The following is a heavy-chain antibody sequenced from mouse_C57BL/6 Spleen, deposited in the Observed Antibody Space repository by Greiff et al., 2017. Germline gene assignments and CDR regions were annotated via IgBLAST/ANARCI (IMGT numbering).Heavy chain of an antibody. V-gene: IGHV1-22*01. D-gene: IGHD2-2*01. Sequence: EVKLVESGPELVKPGASVKMSCKASGYTFTDYNMHWVKQSHGKSLEWIGYINPNNGGTSYNQKFKGKATLTVNKSSSTVYMEIRSLTTGDSAVYYCARGLRRFDYWGQGTTLTVSS. CDR2: INPNNGGT. CDR1: GYTFTDYN. CDR3: ARGLRRFDY. J-gene: IGHJ2*01.